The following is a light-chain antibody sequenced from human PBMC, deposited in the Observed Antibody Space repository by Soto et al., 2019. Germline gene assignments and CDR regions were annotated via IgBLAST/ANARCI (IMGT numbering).Light chain of an antibody. CDR1: QSVSSSY. CDR2: GAS. J-gene: IGKJ1*01. CDR3: PQYGSSPRT. Sequence: EIVLTQSPGTLSLSPGERATLSCRASQSVSSSYLAWYQQKPGQAPRLLIYGASSRATGIPDRFSGSGSGTDFTLTISRLETEDLAVDYCPQYGSSPRTFGQGTKVEIK. V-gene: IGKV3-20*01.